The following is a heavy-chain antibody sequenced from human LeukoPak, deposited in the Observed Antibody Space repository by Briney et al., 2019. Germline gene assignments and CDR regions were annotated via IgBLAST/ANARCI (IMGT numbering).Heavy chain of an antibody. CDR2: IIPIFGTA. V-gene: IGHV1-69*13. CDR3: ARAPPMVRAQPGWFDP. Sequence: SVKVSCKASGYTFISYALSCVRQAPGQGLEWMGGIIPIFGTANYAQKFQGRVTITADESTSTAYMELSSLRSEDTAVYYCARAPPMVRAQPGWFDPWGQGTLVTVSS. J-gene: IGHJ5*02. D-gene: IGHD3-10*01. CDR1: GYTFISYA.